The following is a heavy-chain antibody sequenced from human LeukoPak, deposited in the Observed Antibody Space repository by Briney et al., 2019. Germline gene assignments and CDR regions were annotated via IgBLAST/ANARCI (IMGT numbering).Heavy chain of an antibody. D-gene: IGHD1-26*01. J-gene: IGHJ4*02. CDR3: AAKGGSYRSFDY. CDR2: IYHSGST. Sequence: SGTLSLTCAVSGGSISSSHWWNWVRQPPGKGLEWIGEIYHSGSTNYNPSLKSRVTISVDKSKNQFSLKVCSVTTADTAVYYCAAKGGSYRSFDYWGQGTLVTVSS. CDR1: GGSISSSHW. V-gene: IGHV4-4*02.